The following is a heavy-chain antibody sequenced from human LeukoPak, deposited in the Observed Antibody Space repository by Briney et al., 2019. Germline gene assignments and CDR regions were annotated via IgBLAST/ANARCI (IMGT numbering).Heavy chain of an antibody. CDR2: ISAHNGNT. J-gene: IGHJ2*01. CDR1: GYTFTTHG. CDR3: ARDGYFDL. V-gene: IGHV1-18*01. Sequence: ASVKVSCKASGYTFTTHGIAWVRQAPGQGLEWMGWISAHNGNTNYAQCLQGRVTMTTDTSTNTAYMELRSLRSDDTAVYYCARDGYFDLWGRGTLVTVSS.